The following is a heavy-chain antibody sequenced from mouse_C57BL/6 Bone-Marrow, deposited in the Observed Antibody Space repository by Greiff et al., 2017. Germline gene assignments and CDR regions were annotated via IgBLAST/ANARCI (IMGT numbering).Heavy chain of an antibody. CDR2: INPNYGTT. J-gene: IGHJ3*01. Sequence: EVQLQQSGPELVKPGAPVKISCKASGYSFTDSNMNWVKKSNGKSLEWIGVINPNYGTTSYNQKFKGKATLTVDQSSSTAYMQLNSLTSEDSAVYYCARSGYGSSWFAYWGQGTLVTVSA. V-gene: IGHV1-39*01. CDR3: ARSGYGSSWFAY. CDR1: GYSFTDSN. D-gene: IGHD1-1*01.